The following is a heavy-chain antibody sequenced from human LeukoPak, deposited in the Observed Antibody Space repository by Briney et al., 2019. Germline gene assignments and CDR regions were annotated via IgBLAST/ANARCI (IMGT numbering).Heavy chain of an antibody. Sequence: SETLSLTCAVYGGSFSGYYWSWIRQPPGKGLEWIGEINHSGSTDYNPSLKSRVTISVDTSKNQFSLKLSSVTAADTAVYYCARHRWYSSGWRRPDYYYYMDVWGKGTTVTISS. CDR3: ARHRWYSSGWRRPDYYYYMDV. CDR2: INHSGST. J-gene: IGHJ6*03. D-gene: IGHD6-19*01. CDR1: GGSFSGYY. V-gene: IGHV4-34*01.